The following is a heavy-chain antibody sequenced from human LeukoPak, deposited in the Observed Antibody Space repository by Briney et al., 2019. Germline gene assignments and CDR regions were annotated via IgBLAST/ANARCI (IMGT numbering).Heavy chain of an antibody. V-gene: IGHV3-33*06. CDR2: IWYDGSSK. J-gene: IGHJ3*02. Sequence: PGGSLRLSCAASGFTFSSYGMHWVRQAPANGLEWVAVIWYDGSSKYYADSVKGRFTIFRDNSKNTLYLQMNSLRAEDTAVYYCAKEEGDAFDIWGQGAMVTVSS. CDR3: AKEEGDAFDI. CDR1: GFTFSSYG.